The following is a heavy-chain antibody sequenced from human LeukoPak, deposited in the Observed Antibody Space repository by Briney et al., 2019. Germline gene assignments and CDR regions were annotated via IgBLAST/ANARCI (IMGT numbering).Heavy chain of an antibody. J-gene: IGHJ6*02. V-gene: IGHV4-59*08. Sequence: SETLSLTCTVSGGSISSYYWSWIRQPPGKGLEWIGYIYYSGSTNYNPSLKSRVTISVDTSKNQFSLKLSSVTAADTAVYYCARRKLVGGMDAWGQGTTVTVSS. CDR2: IYYSGST. D-gene: IGHD6-13*01. CDR1: GGSISSYY. CDR3: ARRKLVGGMDA.